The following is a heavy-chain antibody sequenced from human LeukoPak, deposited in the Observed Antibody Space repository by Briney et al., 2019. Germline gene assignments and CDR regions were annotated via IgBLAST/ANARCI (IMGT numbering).Heavy chain of an antibody. V-gene: IGHV3-23*01. CDR3: AKDRYGDGMDV. D-gene: IGHD4-17*01. CDR1: GVTFSLYT. CDR2: ISGSGGST. Sequence: GGSLRLSCAASGVTFSLYTMNWVRQAPGKGLEWVSAISGSGGSTYYADSVKGRFTISRDNSKNTLYLQMNSLRAEDTAVYYCAKDRYGDGMDVWGQGTTVTVSS. J-gene: IGHJ6*02.